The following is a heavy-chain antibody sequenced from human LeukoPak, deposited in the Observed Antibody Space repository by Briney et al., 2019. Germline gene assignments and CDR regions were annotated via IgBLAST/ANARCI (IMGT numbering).Heavy chain of an antibody. D-gene: IGHD5-18*01. Sequence: GGSLRLSCAASGFTFSSYAMSWVRQAPGKGLEWVSAISGSGRSTFYADSVKGRFTISRDNSKNTLYLQMNSLRAEDTAVYYCTNRVDTTMVVYWGQGTLVTVSS. V-gene: IGHV3-23*01. CDR2: ISGSGRST. CDR1: GFTFSSYA. CDR3: TNRVDTTMVVY. J-gene: IGHJ4*02.